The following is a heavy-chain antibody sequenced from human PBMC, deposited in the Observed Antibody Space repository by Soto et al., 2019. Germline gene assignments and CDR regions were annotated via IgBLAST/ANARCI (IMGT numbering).Heavy chain of an antibody. CDR3: ARHLTNSGYYRGWYFDY. V-gene: IGHV1-69*01. CDR1: GGTFSSYA. Sequence: QVQLVQSGAEVKKPGSSVKVSCKASGGTFSSYAISWVRQAPGQWLDWMGGIIPIFGPANYAQKFQGGVTITEDESTSTAYMELSSLRSEDTAVYYCARHLTNSGYYRGWYFDYWGQGTLVTVSS. CDR2: IIPIFGPA. J-gene: IGHJ4*02. D-gene: IGHD5-12*01.